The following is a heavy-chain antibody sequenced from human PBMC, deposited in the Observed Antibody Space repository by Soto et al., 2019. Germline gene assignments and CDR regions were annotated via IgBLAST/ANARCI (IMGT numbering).Heavy chain of an antibody. CDR2: IYYSGST. J-gene: IGHJ3*01. D-gene: IGHD5-12*01. CDR3: ARVPNPFRLKIGYEDAFDF. CDR1: GGSISSSSYY. Sequence: PSETLSLTCTVSGGSISSSSYYWGWIRQPPGKGLEWIGSIYYSGSTYYNPSLKSRITINPDTSKNQFSLQLNSVTPEDTAVYYCARVPNPFRLKIGYEDAFDFWGQGTMVTVSS. V-gene: IGHV4-39*01.